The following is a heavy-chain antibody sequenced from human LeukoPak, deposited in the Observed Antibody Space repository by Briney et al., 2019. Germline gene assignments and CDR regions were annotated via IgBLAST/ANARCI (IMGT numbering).Heavy chain of an antibody. Sequence: SETLSLTCAVYGGSFSGYYWSWVRQPPGKGLEWIGEINHSGSTNYNPSLKSRVTISVDTSKNQFSLKLSSVTAADTAVYYCARGARTPSGYGSRTAGRANWFDPWGQGTLVTVSS. D-gene: IGHD5-12*01. CDR1: GGSFSGYY. CDR2: INHSGST. J-gene: IGHJ5*02. V-gene: IGHV4-34*01. CDR3: ARGARTPSGYGSRTAGRANWFDP.